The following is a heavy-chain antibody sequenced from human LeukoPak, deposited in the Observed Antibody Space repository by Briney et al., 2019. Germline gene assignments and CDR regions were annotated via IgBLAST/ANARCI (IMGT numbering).Heavy chain of an antibody. J-gene: IGHJ4*02. V-gene: IGHV3-74*01. Sequence: GGSLRLSCAASGFSFSNYWMHWVRQAPGKGLVWISLISCDGSNTNYAVSVKGRFTISMDTAKDTLCLQMNNLRAEDTAVYSCARCAYGGNSPDNWGQGTLVTVSS. CDR2: ISCDGSNT. D-gene: IGHD4-23*01. CDR3: ARCAYGGNSPDN. CDR1: GFSFSNYW.